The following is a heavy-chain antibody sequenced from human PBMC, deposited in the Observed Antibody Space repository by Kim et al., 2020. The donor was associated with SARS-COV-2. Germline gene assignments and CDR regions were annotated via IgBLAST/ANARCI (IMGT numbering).Heavy chain of an antibody. V-gene: IGHV3-30-3*01. Sequence: GGSLRLSCAASGFTFSSYAMHWVRQAPGKGLEWVAVISYDGSNKYYADSVKGRFTISRDNSKNTLYLQMNSLRAEDTAVYYCASRYYDFWSGTLDYWGQGTLVTVSS. CDR2: ISYDGSNK. CDR1: GFTFSSYA. CDR3: ASRYYDFWSGTLDY. J-gene: IGHJ4*02. D-gene: IGHD3-3*01.